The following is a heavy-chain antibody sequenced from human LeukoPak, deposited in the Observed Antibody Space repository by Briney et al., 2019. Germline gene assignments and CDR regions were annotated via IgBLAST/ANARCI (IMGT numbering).Heavy chain of an antibody. CDR3: TRDPVRAAAGTSYYYYYGMDV. D-gene: IGHD6-13*01. J-gene: IGHJ6*02. CDR1: GFTFGDYA. V-gene: IGHV3-49*04. CDR2: IRSKAYGGTT. Sequence: GGSLRLSCTASGFTFGDYAMSWVRQAPGKGLEWVGFIRSKAYGGTTEYAASVKGRFTISRGDSKSIAYLQMNSLKTEDTAVYYCTRDPVRAAAGTSYYYYYGMDVWGQGTTVTVSS.